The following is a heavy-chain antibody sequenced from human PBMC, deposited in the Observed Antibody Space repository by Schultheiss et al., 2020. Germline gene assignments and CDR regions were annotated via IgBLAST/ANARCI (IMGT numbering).Heavy chain of an antibody. CDR2: IRGGGSTT. J-gene: IGHJ6*02. D-gene: IGHD6-19*01. V-gene: IGHV3-23*01. CDR3: AKAVAGSVMDV. CDR1: GFTFRNYA. Sequence: GGSLRLSCVASGFTFRNYAMTWVRQAPGKGLEWVAAIRGGGSTTYYADSVQGRFTISRDNSKNTLYLQMNSLRAEDTAVYYCAKAVAGSVMDVWGQGTTVTVSS.